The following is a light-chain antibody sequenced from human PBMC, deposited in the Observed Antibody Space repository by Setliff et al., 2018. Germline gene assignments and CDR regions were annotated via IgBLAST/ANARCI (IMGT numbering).Light chain of an antibody. V-gene: IGKV3-15*01. CDR2: GAS. CDR3: QQYNNWPLT. CDR1: QSVSGN. J-gene: IGKJ4*01. Sequence: EIVMTQSPATLSVSPGERATLSCRASQSVSGNLAWYQQKPGQAPRLLIFGASTRATGIPARFSGSVSGTEFTLTIGSLQSEDFAVYHCQQYNNWPLTFGGGTKVDIK.